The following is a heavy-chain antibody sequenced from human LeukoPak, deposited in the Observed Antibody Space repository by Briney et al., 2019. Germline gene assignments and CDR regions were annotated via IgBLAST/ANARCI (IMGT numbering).Heavy chain of an antibody. Sequence: GGSLRLSCAASGLTVSANYMSWVRQAPGKGLEWVSAISGSGGSTYYADSVKGRFTISRDNSKNTLYLQMNSLRAEDTAVYYCAKDVGIAAAVPDDAFDIWGQGTMVTVSS. CDR1: GLTVSANY. D-gene: IGHD6-13*01. V-gene: IGHV3-23*01. CDR3: AKDVGIAAAVPDDAFDI. J-gene: IGHJ3*02. CDR2: ISGSGGST.